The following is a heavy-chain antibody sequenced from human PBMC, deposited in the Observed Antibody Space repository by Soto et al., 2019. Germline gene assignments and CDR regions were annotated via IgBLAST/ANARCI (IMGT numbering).Heavy chain of an antibody. V-gene: IGHV3-23*01. J-gene: IGHJ4*02. CDR2: ISGDGDIT. CDR1: GFTLASYS. CDR3: AKSYGRVTMMLGLY. D-gene: IGHD3-22*01. Sequence: PXGGLILAFATSGFTLASYSMSWVRQAPGKGLEWISAISGDGDITFYADSVKGRFTISRDTSKKTLYLQMNSLRGEDTAVYYCAKSYGRVTMMLGLYWGQGTRVTVSS.